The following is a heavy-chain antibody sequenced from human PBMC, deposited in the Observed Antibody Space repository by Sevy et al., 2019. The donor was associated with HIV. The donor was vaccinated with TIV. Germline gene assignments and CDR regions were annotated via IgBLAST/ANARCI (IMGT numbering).Heavy chain of an antibody. CDR1: GYRFTDYY. J-gene: IGHJ4*01. Sequence: ASVKVSCETSGYRFTDYYIHWVRQAPGQGLEWMGWINPNSDVTKSAKKFQDRVIMTKDTSSSTVYMELRGLTFDDSAVYYCARDQEFCSITTCYSGLDHWGHGSLVTVSS. CDR3: ARDQEFCSITTCYSGLDH. V-gene: IGHV1-2*02. CDR2: INPNSDVT. D-gene: IGHD2-2*02.